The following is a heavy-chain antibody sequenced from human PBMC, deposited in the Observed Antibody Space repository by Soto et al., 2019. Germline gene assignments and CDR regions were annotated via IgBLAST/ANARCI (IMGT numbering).Heavy chain of an antibody. D-gene: IGHD4-4*01. J-gene: IGHJ5*02. Sequence: SETLSLTCTVSGGSISSYYWSWIRQPPGKGLEWIGYIYYGGSTNYNPSLKSRVTISLDTSKNQFSLKLSSVTAADTAVYYCAREMNDYSNPKWFDPWGQGTLVTVSS. CDR1: GGSISSYY. CDR2: IYYGGST. CDR3: AREMNDYSNPKWFDP. V-gene: IGHV4-59*12.